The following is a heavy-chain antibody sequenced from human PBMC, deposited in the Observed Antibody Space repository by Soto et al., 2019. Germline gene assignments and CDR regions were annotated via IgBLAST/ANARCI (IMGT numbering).Heavy chain of an antibody. CDR2: IFYSGTT. J-gene: IGHJ3*02. CDR1: GGSLSSYF. V-gene: IGHV4-59*01. CDR3: ARGRGGTYDAFDI. Sequence: QVQLQESGPGLVKPSETLSLTCSVSGGSLSSYFWSWIRQPPGKGLEWIGCIFYSGTTNYNPSLKSRVTISIDTSRNRFALKLNSVTAADTAVYYCARGRGGTYDAFDIWGQGTMVTVSS. D-gene: IGHD1-26*01.